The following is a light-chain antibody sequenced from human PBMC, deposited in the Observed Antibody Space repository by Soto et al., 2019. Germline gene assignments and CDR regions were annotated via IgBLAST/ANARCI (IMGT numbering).Light chain of an antibody. Sequence: QTVVTQEPSFSVSPGGTVTLTCGLSSGSVSTSYYPSWYQQTPGQAPRTLIYSTNTRSSGVPDRFSGSILGNKAALTITGAQADDECDYYCVLYVGSGIVVFGGGTKLTVL. V-gene: IGLV8-61*01. CDR3: VLYVGSGIVV. CDR1: SGSVSTSYY. CDR2: STN. J-gene: IGLJ2*01.